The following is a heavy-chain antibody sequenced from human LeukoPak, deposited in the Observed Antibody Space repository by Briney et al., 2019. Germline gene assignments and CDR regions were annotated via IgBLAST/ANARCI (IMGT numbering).Heavy chain of an antibody. J-gene: IGHJ4*02. V-gene: IGHV1-18*01. CDR2: ISAYNGNT. D-gene: IGHD5-18*01. CDR3: ARAVDEDTAMVTSRYYFDY. Sequence: ASVKVSCKASGYTFTSYGISWVRPAPGQGLEWMGWISAYNGNTNYAQKLQGRVTMTTDTSTSTAYMELRSLRSDDTAVYYCARAVDEDTAMVTSRYYFDYWGQGTLVTVSS. CDR1: GYTFTSYG.